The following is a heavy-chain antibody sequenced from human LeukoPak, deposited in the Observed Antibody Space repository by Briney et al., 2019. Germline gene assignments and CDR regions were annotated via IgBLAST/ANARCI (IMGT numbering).Heavy chain of an antibody. D-gene: IGHD3-10*01. CDR2: ISAYNGNT. J-gene: IGHJ1*01. CDR3: ARDFQEFNSHPEYFQH. CDR1: GYTFTSYG. V-gene: IGHV1-18*01. Sequence: ASVKVSCKASGYTFTSYGISWVRQAPGQGLEWMGWISAYNGNTNYAQKLQGRVTMNTDTSTSTAYMELRSLRSDDTAVYYCARDFQEFNSHPEYFQHWGQGTLVTVSS.